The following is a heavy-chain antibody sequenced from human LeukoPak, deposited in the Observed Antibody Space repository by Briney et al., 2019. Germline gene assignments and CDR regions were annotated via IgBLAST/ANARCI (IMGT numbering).Heavy chain of an antibody. Sequence: GRSLRLSCAASGFTFSSYGMHWVRQAPGKGLEWVAVISYDGSNKYYADSVKGRFTISRDNSKNTLYLQMNSLRAEDTAVYYCAKGHGPGYRSSTSCPSGVVDYWGQGTLVTVSS. CDR2: ISYDGSNK. CDR3: AKGHGPGYRSSTSCPSGVVDY. CDR1: GFTFSSYG. J-gene: IGHJ4*02. V-gene: IGHV3-30*18. D-gene: IGHD2-2*03.